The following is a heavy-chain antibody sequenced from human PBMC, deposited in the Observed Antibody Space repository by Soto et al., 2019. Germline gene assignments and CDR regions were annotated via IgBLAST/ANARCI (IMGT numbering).Heavy chain of an antibody. CDR3: ARHVSYSTSTIDY. J-gene: IGHJ4*02. CDR1: GGSISSSTYY. V-gene: IGHV4-39*01. CDR2: IYYNGNT. D-gene: IGHD6-13*01. Sequence: QLQLQESGPGLVKPSETLSLTCTVSGGSISSSTYYWGWIRQPPGKGLEWIGTIYYNGNTYYNPSLESRVTISADTSKNQFSLKLSSVTAADTAVYYCARHVSYSTSTIDYWGQGTLVTVSS.